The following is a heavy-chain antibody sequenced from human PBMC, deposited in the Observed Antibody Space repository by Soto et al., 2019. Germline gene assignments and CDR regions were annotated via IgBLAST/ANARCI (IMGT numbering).Heavy chain of an antibody. CDR2: ISTGGTYL. J-gene: IGHJ6*02. V-gene: IGHV3-21*02. CDR1: GFTFRTHT. CDR3: VNGWEDITSPSGMDV. D-gene: IGHD1-26*01. Sequence: EVQLVESGGGLVKAGGSLRLSCAASGFTFRTHTLLWVRQAPGKGLEWVSSISTGGTYLEYARSVKGRFTISRDEAKDSVLLQRNSMKTDDTDWYYCVNGWEDITSPSGMDVWGQGTTVTVSS.